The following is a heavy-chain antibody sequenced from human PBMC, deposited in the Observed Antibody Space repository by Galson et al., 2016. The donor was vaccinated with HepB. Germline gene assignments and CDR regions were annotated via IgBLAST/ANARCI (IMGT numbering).Heavy chain of an antibody. CDR1: GFTSSSYA. Sequence: SLRLSCAASGFTSSSYAMNWVRQAPGKGLEWVSTISGSGGSTDYADSVKGRFTISRDNSKNTLYLQMNSLRAEDTAVYYCAKDSPYWVPLGYYYGMDVWGQGTTVTVSS. V-gene: IGHV3-23*01. CDR2: ISGSGGST. CDR3: AKDSPYWVPLGYYYGMDV. J-gene: IGHJ6*02. D-gene: IGHD2-15*01.